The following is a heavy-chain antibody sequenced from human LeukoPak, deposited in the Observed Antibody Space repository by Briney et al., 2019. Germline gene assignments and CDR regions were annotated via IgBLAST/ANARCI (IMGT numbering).Heavy chain of an antibody. V-gene: IGHV3-74*01. CDR1: GFTFSSYA. J-gene: IGHJ1*01. CDR2: IKSDGRT. CDR3: ARAPSEIGGYYPEYFRH. D-gene: IGHD3-22*01. Sequence: GGSLRLSCAASGFTFSSYAMSWVRQAPGKGLVWVSRIKSDGRTNYADSVKGRFTISRDNAKNTVSLQMNSLRAEDTGVYYCARAPSEIGGYYPEYFRHWGKGTLVTVSS.